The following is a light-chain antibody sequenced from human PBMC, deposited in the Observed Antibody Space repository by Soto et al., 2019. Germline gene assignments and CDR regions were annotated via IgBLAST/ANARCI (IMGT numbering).Light chain of an antibody. CDR3: QHYTRYSPA. V-gene: IGKV1-12*01. Sequence: DIQMTQSPASVSASVGDRVTITCRASQGISSWLAWYQQKPGKAPKLLIYAASSLQSGVPSRFSGSGSGTYFTRTISRLQPADFAPHSSQHYTRYSPAFGQGTKVDIK. CDR1: QGISSW. J-gene: IGKJ1*01. CDR2: AAS.